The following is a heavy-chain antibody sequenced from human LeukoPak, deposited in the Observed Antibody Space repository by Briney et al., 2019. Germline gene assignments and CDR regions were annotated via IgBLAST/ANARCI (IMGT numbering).Heavy chain of an antibody. CDR1: GYGFTSYW. J-gene: IGHJ6*03. Sequence: GESLQISCQGYGYGFTSYWISWVRPVTGKGMEWMGIMYPGDSDTRYRPSFQSQVTISADKSIRTAYLQWSSLKASYTAMYYCGRHSSSWPNYYYYMDVWGKGTTVTVSS. V-gene: IGHV5-51*01. CDR2: MYPGDSDT. CDR3: GRHSSSWPNYYYYMDV. D-gene: IGHD6-13*01.